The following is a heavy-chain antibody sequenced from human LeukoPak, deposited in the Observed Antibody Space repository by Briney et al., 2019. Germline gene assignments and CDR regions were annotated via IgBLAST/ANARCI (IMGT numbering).Heavy chain of an antibody. CDR3: ANRMDPDY. CDR1: GFTFATFA. CDR2: ISGSGGGT. Sequence: GGSLRLSCAASGFTFATFAMSWVRQAPGKGLEWVSGISGSGGGTYYADSVKGRFTISSDNSKNTVSLQMNSLRAEDTAVYYCANRMDPDYWGQGTLVTVSS. V-gene: IGHV3-23*01. J-gene: IGHJ4*02. D-gene: IGHD2-8*01.